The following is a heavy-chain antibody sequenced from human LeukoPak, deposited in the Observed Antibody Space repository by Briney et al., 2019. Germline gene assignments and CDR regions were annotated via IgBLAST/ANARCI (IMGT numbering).Heavy chain of an antibody. J-gene: IGHJ5*02. Sequence: SETLSLTCTVSGGSISSSSDYWGWIRQAPGKGLEWIGSIYYHENTYYNSSLKSRVTISVDTSKNQFSLKLSSVTAADTAVYYCARKPLGYCSGGSCYSERRASTENWFDPWGQGTLVTVSS. CDR3: ARKPLGYCSGGSCYSERRASTENWFDP. CDR1: GGSISSSSDY. D-gene: IGHD2-15*01. V-gene: IGHV4-39*01. CDR2: IYYHENT.